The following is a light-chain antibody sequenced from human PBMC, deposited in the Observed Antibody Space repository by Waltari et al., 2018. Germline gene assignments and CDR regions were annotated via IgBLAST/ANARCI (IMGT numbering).Light chain of an antibody. CDR2: GAS. V-gene: IGKV3-20*01. CDR1: QSLTKRY. Sequence: VLTQSPGTLYLSPGESATLSCRASQSLTKRYLAWYQQKPGQAPRLVIYGASSRAAGIPDRFSGSGSRTDFTLTISRLEPEDFAVYYCQQYGSSIMYTFGQGTKLEIK. J-gene: IGKJ2*01. CDR3: QQYGSSIMYT.